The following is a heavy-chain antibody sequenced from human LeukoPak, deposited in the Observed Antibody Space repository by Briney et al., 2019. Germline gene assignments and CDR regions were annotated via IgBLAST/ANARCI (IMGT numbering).Heavy chain of an antibody. D-gene: IGHD3-9*01. Sequence: SETLSLTCTVSGGSISSSSYCWGWIRQPPGKGLEWIGSIYYSGSTYYNPSLKSRVTISVDTSKNQFSLKLSSVTAADTAVCYCASSDILTGVDYWGQGTLVTVSS. CDR3: ASSDILTGVDY. CDR1: GGSISSSSYC. J-gene: IGHJ4*02. CDR2: IYYSGST. V-gene: IGHV4-39*01.